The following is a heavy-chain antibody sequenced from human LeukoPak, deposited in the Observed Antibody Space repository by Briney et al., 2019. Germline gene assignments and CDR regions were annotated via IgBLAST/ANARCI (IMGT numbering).Heavy chain of an antibody. D-gene: IGHD5-18*01. J-gene: IGHJ4*02. Sequence: SVRVSCKASGGTFISYAISWVRQAPGQGLEWMGRIIPILGIANYAQKFQGRVTITADKSTSTAYMELSSLRSEDTAVYYCAVRGDTAMDFDYWGQGTLVTVSS. CDR1: GGTFISYA. CDR2: IIPILGIA. V-gene: IGHV1-69*04. CDR3: AVRGDTAMDFDY.